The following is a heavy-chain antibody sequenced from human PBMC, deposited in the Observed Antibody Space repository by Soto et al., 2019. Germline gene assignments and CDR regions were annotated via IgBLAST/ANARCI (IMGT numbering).Heavy chain of an antibody. CDR3: AKDRSSWLSADAFDI. CDR1: GFTFSSYA. Sequence: EVQLLESGGGLVQPGGSLRLSCAASGFTFSSYAMSWVRQAPGKGLEWVSAISGSGGITYYADSVKGPFTISRDNSKNTLYLQMNSLRAEDTAVYYCAKDRSSWLSADAFDIWGQGTMVTVSS. CDR2: ISGSGGIT. J-gene: IGHJ3*02. V-gene: IGHV3-23*01. D-gene: IGHD6-13*01.